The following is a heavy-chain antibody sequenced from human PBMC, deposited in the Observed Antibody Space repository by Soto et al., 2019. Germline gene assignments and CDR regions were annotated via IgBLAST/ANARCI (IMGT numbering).Heavy chain of an antibody. CDR3: ARAWSHSTLFDY. J-gene: IGHJ4*02. D-gene: IGHD6-13*01. V-gene: IGHV3-7*05. CDR2: IKQDGSDI. Sequence: EVQLVESGGGLVQPGGSLRLSCAASGFTFSSYWMSWVRQAAGKGLEWVANIKQDGSDIYYVDSVKGRFTISRDNAKNSLYLQMNSLRAEDTALYYCARAWSHSTLFDYWGQGTLVTVSS. CDR1: GFTFSSYW.